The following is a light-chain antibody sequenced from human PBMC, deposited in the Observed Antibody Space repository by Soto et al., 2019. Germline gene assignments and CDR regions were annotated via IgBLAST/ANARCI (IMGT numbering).Light chain of an antibody. Sequence: EIVMTQSPATLSVSPGERATLSCRASQSVNSNLSWYRQKPGQAPRLLISDASTRATGVPASCSGSGSATAVTLTISSMQAEDSGIYYCQQYNFWPPLTFGGGTKVEIK. J-gene: IGKJ4*01. CDR1: QSVNSN. CDR2: DAS. CDR3: QQYNFWPPLT. V-gene: IGKV3-15*01.